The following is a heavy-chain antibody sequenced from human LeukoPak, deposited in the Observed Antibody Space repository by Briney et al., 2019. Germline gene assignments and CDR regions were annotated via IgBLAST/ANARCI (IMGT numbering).Heavy chain of an antibody. Sequence: PSETLSLTCTVSGGSISSGGYYWSWIRQHPGKGLEWIGYIYYSGSTYYNPSLKSRVTISVDTSKNQFSLKLSSVTAADTAVYYGARGNGEHSYGYNFDYWGQGTLVTVSS. CDR3: ARGNGEHSYGYNFDY. J-gene: IGHJ4*02. CDR2: IYYSGST. V-gene: IGHV4-31*03. D-gene: IGHD5-18*01. CDR1: GGSISSGGYY.